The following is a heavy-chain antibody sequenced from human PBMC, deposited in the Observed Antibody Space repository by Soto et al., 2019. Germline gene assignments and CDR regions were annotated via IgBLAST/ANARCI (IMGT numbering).Heavy chain of an antibody. CDR3: ANSFGFSNAFDI. V-gene: IGHV3-23*01. D-gene: IGHD3-10*01. CDR2: ISGSGGST. Sequence: EVQLLESGGGLVQPGGSLRLSCAASGFTFSSYAMSWVRQAPGKGLEWVSAISGSGGSTYYADSVKGRFTIARDKSKNTLYLHMNSMRAEDTDVYYCANSFGFSNAFDIWGQGTMVTVSS. CDR1: GFTFSSYA. J-gene: IGHJ3*02.